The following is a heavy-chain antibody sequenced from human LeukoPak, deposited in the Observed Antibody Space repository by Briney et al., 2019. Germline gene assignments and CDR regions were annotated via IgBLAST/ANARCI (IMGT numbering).Heavy chain of an antibody. Sequence: QAGGSLRLSCAASGFIFNNYGMHWVRQAPGKGLEWVAVIWYDGSNKYYADSVKGRLTISRDNSKNMLYLQMNSLRAEDTAVYYCARGNVGIGFYWYFDLWGRGTLVTVSS. J-gene: IGHJ2*01. CDR2: IWYDGSNK. CDR3: ARGNVGIGFYWYFDL. D-gene: IGHD7-27*01. V-gene: IGHV3-33*01. CDR1: GFIFNNYG.